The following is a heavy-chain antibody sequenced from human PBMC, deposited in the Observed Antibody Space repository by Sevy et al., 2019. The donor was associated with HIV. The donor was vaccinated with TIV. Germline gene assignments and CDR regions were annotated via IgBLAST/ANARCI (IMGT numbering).Heavy chain of an antibody. D-gene: IGHD3-10*01. CDR2: INLDGSET. V-gene: IGHV3-7*01. CDR3: ARLFYGSADY. Sequence: GGSLRLSCAASGFTFSSYWMSWVRQAPGKGLEWLATINLDGSETFYVDSVKGRFTISRHNPRKPVYLQTTSLSAEDTAVYYCARLFYGSADYWGQGTLVTVSS. CDR1: GFTFSSYW. J-gene: IGHJ4*02.